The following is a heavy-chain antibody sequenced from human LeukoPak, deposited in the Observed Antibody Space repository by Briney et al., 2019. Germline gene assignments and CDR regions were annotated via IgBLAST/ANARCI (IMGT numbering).Heavy chain of an antibody. CDR2: IWPDGSSK. D-gene: IGHD2-2*01. V-gene: IGHV3-33*01. Sequence: GGSLRLSCAASGFPFSTYGMHWVRQAPGKGLEWVAVIWPDGSSKYYADSVKGRFTISRDNSRNTLFLQMINLRAEDTAVYYCASRSPALDYWGQGTLVTVSS. J-gene: IGHJ4*02. CDR3: ASRSPALDY. CDR1: GFPFSTYG.